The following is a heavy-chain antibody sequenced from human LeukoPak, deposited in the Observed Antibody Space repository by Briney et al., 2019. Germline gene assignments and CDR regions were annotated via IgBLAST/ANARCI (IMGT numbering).Heavy chain of an antibody. Sequence: GGSLRLSCAASGFTFSSYWMSWVRQAPGKGLEWVADIKQDGSEKYYVDSVKGRFTISRDNAKNSLYLQMNSLRAEDTAVYYCARAMYGGYGRLADYWGQGTLVTVSS. V-gene: IGHV3-7*04. J-gene: IGHJ4*02. CDR3: ARAMYGGYGRLADY. D-gene: IGHD5-12*01. CDR1: GFTFSSYW. CDR2: IKQDGSEK.